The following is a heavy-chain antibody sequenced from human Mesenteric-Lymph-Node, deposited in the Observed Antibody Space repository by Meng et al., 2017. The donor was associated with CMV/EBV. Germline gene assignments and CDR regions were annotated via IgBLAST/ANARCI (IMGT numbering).Heavy chain of an antibody. Sequence: SVKVSCKASGGTFSSYAISWVRQAPGQGLEWMGGIIPIFGTANYAQKFQGRVTITTDESTSTAYMGLSSLRSEDTAVYYCARAVIAASYYYYYGMDVWGQGTTVTVSS. CDR2: IIPIFGTA. V-gene: IGHV1-69*05. D-gene: IGHD2-15*01. J-gene: IGHJ6*02. CDR1: GGTFSSYA. CDR3: ARAVIAASYYYYYGMDV.